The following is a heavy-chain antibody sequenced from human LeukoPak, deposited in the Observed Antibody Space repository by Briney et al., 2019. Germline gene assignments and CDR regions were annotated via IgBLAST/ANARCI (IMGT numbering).Heavy chain of an antibody. D-gene: IGHD5-18*01. V-gene: IGHV1-18*01. CDR2: ISAYNGNT. CDR1: GYTFTSYG. J-gene: IGHJ6*02. Sequence: GASVKVSCKASGYTFTSYGISWVRQAPGQGLEWMGWISAYNGNTNYAQKLQGRVTMTTDTSTSTVYMELSSLRSEDTAVYYCARDDPVTYYYGMDVWGQGTTVTVSS. CDR3: ARDDPVTYYYGMDV.